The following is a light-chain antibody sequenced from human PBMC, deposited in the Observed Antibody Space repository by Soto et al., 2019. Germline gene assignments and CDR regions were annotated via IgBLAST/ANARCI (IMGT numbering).Light chain of an antibody. CDR3: QQSYSAPPT. J-gene: IGKJ4*01. CDR1: QSISSY. CDR2: ASS. Sequence: DIQMTQSPSSLSASVGDRVTITCRASQSISSYLNWYQQKPGKAPNLLIYASSSFQTGVPSRFSGSGSGTDFTLNISSLQPEDFETYYCQQSYSAPPTFGGGTKVDIK. V-gene: IGKV1-39*01.